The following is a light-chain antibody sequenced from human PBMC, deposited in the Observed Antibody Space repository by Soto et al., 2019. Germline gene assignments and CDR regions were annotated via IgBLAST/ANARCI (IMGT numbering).Light chain of an antibody. Sequence: LTQPASVSGSPGQSITISCTGTGSDIGTYNYVSWYQHHPGKAPKFIIYDVTNRPSGVSDRFSGSKSGNTASLTISGLQAEDEADYFCKSYTSASTYVFGTGTKVTVL. V-gene: IGLV2-14*03. CDR2: DVT. CDR3: KSYTSASTYV. CDR1: GSDIGTYNY. J-gene: IGLJ1*01.